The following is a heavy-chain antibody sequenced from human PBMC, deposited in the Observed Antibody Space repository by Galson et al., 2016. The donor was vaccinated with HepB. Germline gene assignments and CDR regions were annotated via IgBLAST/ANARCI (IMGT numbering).Heavy chain of an antibody. J-gene: IGHJ4*02. Sequence: SLRLSCAASGFTFSNFDLHWVSQAPGKGLEWVAAISFDGSNKYYADSVKGRFTISRDNSKNTLYLQMNSLRAEDTAVYYCAAITDYWGQGTLVTVSS. CDR1: GFTFSNFD. CDR3: AAITDY. CDR2: ISFDGSNK. D-gene: IGHD1-14*01. V-gene: IGHV3-30*03.